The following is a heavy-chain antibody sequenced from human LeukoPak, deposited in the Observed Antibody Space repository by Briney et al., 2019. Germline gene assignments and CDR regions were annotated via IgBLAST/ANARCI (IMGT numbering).Heavy chain of an antibody. J-gene: IGHJ4*02. CDR3: ARGGSRSYTSSTLDY. D-gene: IGHD6-6*01. V-gene: IGHV4-59*01. CDR1: GGSINVYY. Sequence: SETLSLTCSVSGGSINVYYWNWIRQSPGKGLEWIGSISYSGSTNYNPSLKSRVTISMDTSKNRFSLKVSSVIAADTAMYYCARGGSRSYTSSTLDYWGQGTLVTVSS. CDR2: ISYSGST.